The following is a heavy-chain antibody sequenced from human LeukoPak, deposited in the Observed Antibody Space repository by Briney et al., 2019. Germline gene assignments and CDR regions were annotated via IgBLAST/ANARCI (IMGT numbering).Heavy chain of an antibody. CDR1: GFTFSSYW. Sequence: GGSLRLSCAASGFTFSSYWMSWVRQAPGKGLEWVSYISSSSSTIYYADSVKGRFTISRDNAKNSLYLQMNSLRAEDTAVYYCARDSPLYCTNGVCSHDYWGQGTLVTVSS. D-gene: IGHD2-8*01. V-gene: IGHV3-48*01. CDR3: ARDSPLYCTNGVCSHDY. J-gene: IGHJ4*02. CDR2: ISSSSSTI.